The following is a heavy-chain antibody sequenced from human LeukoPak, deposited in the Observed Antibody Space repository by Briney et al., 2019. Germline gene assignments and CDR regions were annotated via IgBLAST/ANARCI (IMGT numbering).Heavy chain of an antibody. V-gene: IGHV3-15*01. Sequence: NPGGSLRLSCAASGFTFSSYGMHWVRQAPGKGLEWVGRIKSKTDGGTTDYAAPVKGRFTISRDDSKNTLYLQLNSLKTEDTAVYYCTTDHLPDYGDYGWGQGTLVTVSS. D-gene: IGHD4-17*01. CDR2: IKSKTDGGTT. CDR1: GFTFSSYG. J-gene: IGHJ4*02. CDR3: TTDHLPDYGDYG.